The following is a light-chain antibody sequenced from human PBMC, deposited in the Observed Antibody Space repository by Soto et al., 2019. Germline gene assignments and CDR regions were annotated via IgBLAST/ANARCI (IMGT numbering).Light chain of an antibody. Sequence: IQLTQSPSSLSASVGDRGTITCRASQGIRSSLGWYQQKPGKAPKLLIYAASTLQSGVPSRFSGSGSGTDFTLTISSLQPEDFATYYCQQLHSSPLTFGGGTKVEIK. CDR2: AAS. J-gene: IGKJ4*01. CDR3: QQLHSSPLT. V-gene: IGKV1-9*01. CDR1: QGIRSS.